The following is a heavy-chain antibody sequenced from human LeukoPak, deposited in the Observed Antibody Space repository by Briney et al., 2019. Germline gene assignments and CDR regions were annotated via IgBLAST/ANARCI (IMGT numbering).Heavy chain of an antibody. CDR1: GGSFSGYY. J-gene: IGHJ4*02. D-gene: IGHD6-13*01. CDR3: AREESQQLVPFDY. Sequence: SETLSLTCAAYGGSFSGYYWSWIRQPPGKGLEWIGEINHSGSTNYNPSLKSRVTISVDTSKNQFSLKLSSVTAADTAVYYCAREESQQLVPFDYWGQGTLVTVSS. CDR2: INHSGST. V-gene: IGHV4-34*01.